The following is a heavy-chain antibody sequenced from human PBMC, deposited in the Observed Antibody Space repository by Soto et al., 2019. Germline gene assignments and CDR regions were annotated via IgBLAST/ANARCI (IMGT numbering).Heavy chain of an antibody. J-gene: IGHJ5*02. CDR2: ISAYNGNT. CDR1: GYTFTSYG. V-gene: IGHV1-18*01. D-gene: IGHD6-13*01. CDR3: ARDSVAGAASLNWFDP. Sequence: ASVKVSCKASGYTFTSYGISWVRQAPGQGLEWMGWISAYNGNTNYAQKLQGRVTMTTDTSTSTAYMELRSLRSDDTAVYYCARDSVAGAASLNWFDPWGQGSLVTVSS.